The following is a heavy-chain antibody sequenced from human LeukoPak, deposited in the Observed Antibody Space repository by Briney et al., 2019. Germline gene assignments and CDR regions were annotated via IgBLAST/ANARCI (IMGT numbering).Heavy chain of an antibody. CDR1: GFTFSSYG. J-gene: IGHJ5*02. D-gene: IGHD6-6*01. V-gene: IGHV3-33*01. CDR3: ARHSSSTSFDP. Sequence: GGSLRLSCAASGFTFSSYGMHWVRQAPGKGLEWVAIIWYDGSNKYYADSVKGRFTISRDNSKNTLYLQMNSLRAEDTAVYYCARHSSSTSFDPWGQGTLVTVSS. CDR2: IWYDGSNK.